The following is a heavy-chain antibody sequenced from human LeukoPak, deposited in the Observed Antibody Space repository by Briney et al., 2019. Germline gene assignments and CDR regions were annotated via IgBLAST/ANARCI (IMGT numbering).Heavy chain of an antibody. CDR1: GYTFTNFD. CDR3: VRIDYSNAFDI. V-gene: IGHV1-8*01. CDR2: MNPKTGNT. Sequence: ASVKVSCKASGYTFTNFDINWVRQATGQGLEWMGWMNPKTGNTGSAQKLQGRVTITGNTSISTAYMELSSLRSEDTAVYYCVRIDYSNAFDIWGQGTMVTVSS. J-gene: IGHJ3*02. D-gene: IGHD4-11*01.